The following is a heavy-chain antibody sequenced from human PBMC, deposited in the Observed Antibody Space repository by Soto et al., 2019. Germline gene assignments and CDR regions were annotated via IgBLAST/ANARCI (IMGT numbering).Heavy chain of an antibody. CDR1: GGSISSLGYY. V-gene: IGHV4-31*11. J-gene: IGHJ5*02. Sequence: PSETLSLTCAVSGGSISSLGYYWSWIRQDPGKGLEWIGHIFHSGNMDYNPSLQSRVTMSVDTSKNQFSLKLSSVTAADTAAYYCAREERFSHWLDPWGQGTLVTVSS. CDR3: AREERFSHWLDP. CDR2: IFHSGNM.